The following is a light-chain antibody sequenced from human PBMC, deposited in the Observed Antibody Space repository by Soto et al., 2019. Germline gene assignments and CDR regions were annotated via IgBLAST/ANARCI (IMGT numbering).Light chain of an antibody. V-gene: IGLV2-14*02. CDR1: SSDVGSYNL. Sequence: QSVLTQPASVSGSPGQSITISCTGTSSDVGSYNLVSWYQQHPGEAPKVMIYEVSNRPSGVSNRFSGSKSGNTASLTISGLQAEDEADYYCSSYTSSSTLVFGGGTKVTVL. J-gene: IGLJ3*02. CDR3: SSYTSSSTLV. CDR2: EVS.